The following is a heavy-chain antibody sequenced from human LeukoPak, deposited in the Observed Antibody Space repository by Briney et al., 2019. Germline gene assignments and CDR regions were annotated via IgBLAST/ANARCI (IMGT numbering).Heavy chain of an antibody. CDR1: GFTFSDYS. D-gene: IGHD2-15*01. J-gene: IGHJ4*02. V-gene: IGHV3-48*01. CDR3: ARENGSCYGY. CDR2: ISTSSSAI. Sequence: GGSLRLSCAASGFTFSDYSINWVRQAPGKGLEWLSYISTSSSAIYYADSLKGRFIISRDNAKNSLYLQMNDLSAEDTAVYYCARENGSCYGYWGQGTLVTVSS.